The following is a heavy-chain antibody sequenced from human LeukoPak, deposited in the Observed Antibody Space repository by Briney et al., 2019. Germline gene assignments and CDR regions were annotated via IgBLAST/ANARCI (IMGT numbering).Heavy chain of an antibody. Sequence: PGGSLRLSCAASGFTFRSYWMHWVRQAPGKGLVWVSRVKGDGSFTNYADSVYVRFTISRDNAKNTLYLHMHSLRAEDTAVYYCVRDGDDFNFDYWGQGSLVTVSS. D-gene: IGHD5-24*01. J-gene: IGHJ4*02. V-gene: IGHV3-74*01. CDR2: VKGDGSFT. CDR1: GFTFRSYW. CDR3: VRDGDDFNFDY.